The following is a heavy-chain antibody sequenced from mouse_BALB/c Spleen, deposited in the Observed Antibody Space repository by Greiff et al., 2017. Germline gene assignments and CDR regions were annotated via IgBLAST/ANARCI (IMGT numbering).Heavy chain of an antibody. Sequence: VQLQQSRPGLVQPSQSLSITCTVSGFSLTSYGVHWVRQSPGKGLEWLGVIWSGGSTDYNAAFISRLSISKDNSKSQVFFKMNSLQANDTAIYYCARNYYYGSSHYAMDYWGQGTSVTVSS. D-gene: IGHD1-1*01. CDR3: ARNYYYGSSHYAMDY. CDR1: GFSLTSYG. J-gene: IGHJ4*01. V-gene: IGHV2-2*02. CDR2: IWSGGST.